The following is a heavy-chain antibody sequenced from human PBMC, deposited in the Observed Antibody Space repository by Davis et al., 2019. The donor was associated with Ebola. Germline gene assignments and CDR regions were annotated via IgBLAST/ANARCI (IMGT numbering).Heavy chain of an antibody. J-gene: IGHJ4*02. D-gene: IGHD6-6*01. CDR2: INPNSGGT. V-gene: IGHV1-2*06. CDR3: AIEYGRSSVGYFFDY. Sequence: AASVKVSCKASGYTFTDYYMHWVRRAPGQGLEWMGRINPNSGGTNYVQKFQGRVTMTRDTSIRTAYMEVSRLTSDDAAVYYCAIEYGRSSVGYFFDYWGQGTLVTVSS. CDR1: GYTFTDYY.